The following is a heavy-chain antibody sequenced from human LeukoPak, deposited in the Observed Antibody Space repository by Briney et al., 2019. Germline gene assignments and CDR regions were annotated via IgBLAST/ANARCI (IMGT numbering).Heavy chain of an antibody. J-gene: IGHJ4*02. CDR2: ISGSGGST. CDR1: GFTFSSYA. CDR3: ARVAAPGVYFDY. D-gene: IGHD2-15*01. Sequence: GSLRLSCAASGFTFSSYAMSWVRQAPGKGLEWVSAISGSGGSTYYADSVKGRFTISRDNAKNTLYLQMNSLRAEDTAVYYCARVAAPGVYFDYWGRGTLVTVSS. V-gene: IGHV3-23*01.